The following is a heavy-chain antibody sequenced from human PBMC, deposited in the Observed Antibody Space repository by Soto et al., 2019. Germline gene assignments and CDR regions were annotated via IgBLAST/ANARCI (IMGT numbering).Heavy chain of an antibody. Sequence: ASVKVSCKASGYTFTTYYIHWVRQAPGQGLEWVGWINPNNGGTNSAQKFQGRVNMTRDTSTNTAYMELSSLRSDDSAVYYCARVATLTGYAWFDPWGQGTLVTVSS. J-gene: IGHJ5*02. CDR2: INPNNGGT. CDR3: ARVATLTGYAWFDP. V-gene: IGHV1-2*02. CDR1: GYTFTTYY. D-gene: IGHD1-20*01.